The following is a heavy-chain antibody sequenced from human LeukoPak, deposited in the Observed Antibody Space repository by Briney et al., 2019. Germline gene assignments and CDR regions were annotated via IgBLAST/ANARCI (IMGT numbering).Heavy chain of an antibody. CDR1: GYTFSSYY. J-gene: IGHJ4*02. CDR2: INPSGGST. D-gene: IGHD4-17*01. V-gene: IGHV1-46*01. Sequence: ASVQGSCKAAGYTFSSYYMHWVGRAPGRGVEGMGIINPSGGSTSYAQKFQGRVTMTRDTSTSTVYMELSSLRSEDTAVYYCAREYGDYYFDYWGQGTLVTVSS. CDR3: AREYGDYYFDY.